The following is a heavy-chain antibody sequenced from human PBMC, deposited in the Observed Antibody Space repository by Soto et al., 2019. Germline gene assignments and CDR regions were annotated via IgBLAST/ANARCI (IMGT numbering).Heavy chain of an antibody. CDR1: GFSLSTSGVG. D-gene: IGHD6-13*01. V-gene: IGHV2-5*02. CDR2: IYWDDDK. CDR3: AHTTSYSSSWYGMDV. J-gene: IGHJ6*02. Sequence: QITLKESGPTLGKPTQTLTLTCTFSGFSLSTSGVGVGWIRQPPGKALEWLALIYWDDDKRYSPSLKSRLTITKDTSKNQVVLTMTNIDPVDTATYYCAHTTSYSSSWYGMDVWGQGTTVTVSS.